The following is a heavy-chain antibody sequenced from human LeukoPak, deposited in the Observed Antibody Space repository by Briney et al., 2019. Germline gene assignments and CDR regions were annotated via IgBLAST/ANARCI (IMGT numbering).Heavy chain of an antibody. J-gene: IGHJ4*02. V-gene: IGHV3-23*01. Sequence: PGGSLRLSCAGSGFTFSSYAMSXVRQAPGQGXEXXXXXXXXGDYTSYADSVRGRFTISRDNSRNTLYLQMISLRPEDTAVYYXAKDTSIGKYCTNGVCSPFDYWGQGTLVTVSS. D-gene: IGHD2-8*01. CDR3: AKDTSIGKYCTNGVCSPFDY. CDR2: XXXXGDYT. CDR1: GFTFSSYA.